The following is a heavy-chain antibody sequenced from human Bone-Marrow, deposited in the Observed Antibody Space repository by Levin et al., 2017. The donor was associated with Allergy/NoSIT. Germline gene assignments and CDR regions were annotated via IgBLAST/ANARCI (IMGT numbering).Heavy chain of an antibody. CDR3: ARGRYSGFHYAYY. J-gene: IGHJ4*02. D-gene: IGHD6-19*01. V-gene: IGHV4-34*01. Sequence: PSETLSLTCTVFGDSFTDYYWTWIRQTPGKGLEWVGEINPGGSTNYNPSLRSRVVMALDTSMNHFSLSLISVTAADTAMYYCARGRYSGFHYAYYWGQGTQVTVSS. CDR1: GDSFTDYY. CDR2: INPGGST.